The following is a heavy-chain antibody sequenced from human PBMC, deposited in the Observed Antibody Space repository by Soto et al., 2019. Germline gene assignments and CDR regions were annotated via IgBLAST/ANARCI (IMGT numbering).Heavy chain of an antibody. CDR3: AGSYAAITRGDY. J-gene: IGHJ4*02. Sequence: QVQLVESGGGVVQPGRSLRLSCAASGFTFSSDAMHWVRQALGKGLEWVAVISYDGSKKYYADSVKGRFTISRDNSKNTLYLQMNSLRAEDTAVYYCAGSYAAITRGDYWGQGTRVTVSS. CDR2: ISYDGSKK. D-gene: IGHD1-20*01. CDR1: GFTFSSDA. V-gene: IGHV3-30-3*01.